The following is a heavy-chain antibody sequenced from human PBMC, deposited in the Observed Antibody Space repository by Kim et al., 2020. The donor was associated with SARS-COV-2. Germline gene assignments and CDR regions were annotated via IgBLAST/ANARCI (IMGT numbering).Heavy chain of an antibody. V-gene: IGHV3-9*01. J-gene: IGHJ4*02. CDR2: ISWNSGSI. CDR3: AKANSSGWYGGACYFDY. CDR1: GFTFDDYA. Sequence: GGSLRLSCAASGFTFDDYAMHWVRQAPGKGLEWVSGISWNSGSIGYADSVKGRFTISRDNAKNSLYLQMNSLRAEDTALYYCAKANSSGWYGGACYFDYWGQGTLVTVSS. D-gene: IGHD6-19*01.